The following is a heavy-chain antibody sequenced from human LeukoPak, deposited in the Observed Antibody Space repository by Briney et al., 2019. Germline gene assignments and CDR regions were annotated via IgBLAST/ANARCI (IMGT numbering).Heavy chain of an antibody. CDR2: IIPIFGTA. V-gene: IGHV1-69*13. J-gene: IGHJ4*02. D-gene: IGHD4-17*01. CDR3: ARVLPSDVTVSTH. Sequence: SVKVSCKASGGTFSSYAISWVRQAPGQGLEWMGGIIPIFGTANYAQKFQGRVTITADESTSTAYMELSSLRSEDTAVYYCARVLPSDVTVSTHWGQGTLVTVSS. CDR1: GGTFSSYA.